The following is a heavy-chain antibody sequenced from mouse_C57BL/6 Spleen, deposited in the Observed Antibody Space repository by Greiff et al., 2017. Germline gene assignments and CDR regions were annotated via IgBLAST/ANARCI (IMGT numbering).Heavy chain of an antibody. Sequence: VKLVESGPGLVAPSQSLSITCTVSGFSLTSYGVDWVRQPPGKGLEWLGVIWGGGSTNYNSALMSRLSISKDNSKSQVFLKMNSLQTDDTAMYYCAKHAYYYGSSYVGWYFDVWGTGTTVTVSS. V-gene: IGHV2-9*01. CDR1: GFSLTSYG. J-gene: IGHJ1*03. D-gene: IGHD1-1*01. CDR2: IWGGGST. CDR3: AKHAYYYGSSYVGWYFDV.